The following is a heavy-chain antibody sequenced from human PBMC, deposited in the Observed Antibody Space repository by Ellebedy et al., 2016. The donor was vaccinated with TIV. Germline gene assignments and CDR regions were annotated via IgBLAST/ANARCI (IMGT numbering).Heavy chain of an antibody. CDR2: IISIFGTA. Sequence: SVKVSCXASGGTFSSYGLTWVRQAPGQGLEWMGGIISIFGTANYAQKFQGRVTITADESTSTGYMEMSSLRSEDTAVYYCADYIHGDHAFQHWGQGTLVTVSS. D-gene: IGHD4-17*01. J-gene: IGHJ1*01. V-gene: IGHV1-69*13. CDR3: ADYIHGDHAFQH. CDR1: GGTFSSYG.